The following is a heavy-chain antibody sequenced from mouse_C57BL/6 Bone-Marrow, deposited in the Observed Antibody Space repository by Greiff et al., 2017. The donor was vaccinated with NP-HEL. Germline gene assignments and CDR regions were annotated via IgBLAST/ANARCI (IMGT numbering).Heavy chain of an antibody. Sequence: VKLQESGPELVKPGASVKISCKASGYAFSSAWMNWVKQRPGKGLEWIGRIYPGDGDTNYNGKFKGKATLTADKSSSTAYMQLSSLTSEDSAVYFCARSICSYAMDYWGQGTSVTVSS. CDR2: IYPGDGDT. V-gene: IGHV1-82*01. CDR1: GYAFSSAW. CDR3: ARSICSYAMDY. J-gene: IGHJ4*01.